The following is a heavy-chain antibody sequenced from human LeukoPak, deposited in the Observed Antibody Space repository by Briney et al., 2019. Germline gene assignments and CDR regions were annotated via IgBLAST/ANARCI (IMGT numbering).Heavy chain of an antibody. CDR2: IYYSGTT. D-gene: IGHD3-9*01. CDR3: ARLPSGFPNWFDP. J-gene: IGHJ5*02. V-gene: IGHV4-39*01. Sequence: SETLSLTCTVSGGSIISSSYNWGWIRQPPGQGLEWIGTIYYSGTTYYNPSLQSRVTISVDTSKNEFSLKVNSVTAADTAVYYCARLPSGFPNWFDPWGQGTRVTVSS. CDR1: GGSIISSSYN.